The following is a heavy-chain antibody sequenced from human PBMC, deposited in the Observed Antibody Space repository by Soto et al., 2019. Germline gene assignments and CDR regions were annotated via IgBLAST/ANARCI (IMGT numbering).Heavy chain of an antibody. CDR2: IYWDDDK. J-gene: IGHJ5*02. V-gene: IGHV2-5*02. Sequence: QITLKESGPTLVKPTQTLTLTCTFSGFSLSTSGVGVGWIRQPPGKALEWLALIYWDDDKPYSPSLKSRLTITKDPSKTQVVLTMTNMDPVDTATYYCAHLSRYCSGGSCRWFDPWGQGTLVTVSS. CDR3: AHLSRYCSGGSCRWFDP. D-gene: IGHD2-15*01. CDR1: GFSLSTSGVG.